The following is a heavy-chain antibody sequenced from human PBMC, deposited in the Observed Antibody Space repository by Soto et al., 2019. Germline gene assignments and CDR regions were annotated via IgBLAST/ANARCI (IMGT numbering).Heavy chain of an antibody. D-gene: IGHD3-22*01. Sequence: ALRLSCAASGFPFSSYGMHWVRQAPGKGLEWVAVISYDGSNKYYADSVKGRFTISRDNSKNTLYLQMNSLRAEDTAVYYCAKEQGSGYYYWGQGTLVTVSS. J-gene: IGHJ4*02. CDR3: AKEQGSGYYY. V-gene: IGHV3-30*18. CDR2: ISYDGSNK. CDR1: GFPFSSYG.